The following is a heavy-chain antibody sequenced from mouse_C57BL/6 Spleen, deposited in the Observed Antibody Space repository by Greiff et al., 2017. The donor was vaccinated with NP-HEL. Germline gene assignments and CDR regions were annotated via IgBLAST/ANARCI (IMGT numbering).Heavy chain of an antibody. D-gene: IGHD2-3*01. V-gene: IGHV1-15*01. CDR2: IDPETGGT. Sequence: QVQLQQSGAELVRPGASVTLSCKASGYTFTDYEMHWVKQTPVHGLEWIGAIDPETGGTAYNQKFKGKAILTADKSSSTAYMELRSLTSEDSAVYYCTRGYDGYSRYWGQGTTLTVSS. CDR3: TRGYDGYSRY. CDR1: GYTFTDYE. J-gene: IGHJ2*01.